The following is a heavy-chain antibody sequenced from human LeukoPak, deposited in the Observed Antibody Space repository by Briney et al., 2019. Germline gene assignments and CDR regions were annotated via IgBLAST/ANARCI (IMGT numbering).Heavy chain of an antibody. V-gene: IGHV1-18*04. J-gene: IGHJ4*02. CDR1: GYTFTSYG. CDR3: AGDSSGYYDLYFDY. CDR2: ISAYNGNT. Sequence: ASVKVSCKASGYTFTSYGISWVRQAPGQGLEWMGWISAYNGNTNYAQKLQGRVTITADKSTSTAYMELSSLRSEDTAVYYCAGDSSGYYDLYFDYWGQGTLVTVSS. D-gene: IGHD3-22*01.